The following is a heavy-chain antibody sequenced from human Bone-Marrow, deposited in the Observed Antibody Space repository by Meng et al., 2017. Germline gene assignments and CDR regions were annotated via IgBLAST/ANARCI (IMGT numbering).Heavy chain of an antibody. J-gene: IGHJ3*02. CDR1: GFTFDDYA. CDR3: VNLASDAFDI. Sequence: SLKISCAASGFTFDDYAMNWVRQAPGKGLEWVSVISCNSGSIGYADSVKGRFTISRDNAKNSLYLQMNSLRAEDMALYYCVNLASDAFDIWGQGTMVTVSS. V-gene: IGHV3-9*03. CDR2: ISCNSGSI.